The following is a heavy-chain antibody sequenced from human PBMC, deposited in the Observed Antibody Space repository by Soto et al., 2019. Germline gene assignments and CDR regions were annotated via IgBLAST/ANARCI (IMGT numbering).Heavy chain of an antibody. CDR3: VKEAAAGLQLYFDY. D-gene: IGHD6-13*01. CDR2: ISYDGSNK. J-gene: IGHJ4*02. V-gene: IGHV3-30*18. CDR1: GFTFSSYG. Sequence: QVQLVESGGGVVQPGRSLRLSCAASGFTFSSYGMHWVRQAPGKGLEWVAVISYDGSNKYYAVSVKGRFTISRDNSKNTLYLQMNSLRAEDTAVYYCVKEAAAGLQLYFDYWGQGTRVTVSS.